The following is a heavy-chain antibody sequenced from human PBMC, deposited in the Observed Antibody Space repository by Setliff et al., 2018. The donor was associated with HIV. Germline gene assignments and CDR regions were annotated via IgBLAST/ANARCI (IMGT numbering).Heavy chain of an antibody. V-gene: IGHV4-39*07. Sequence: TSETLSLTCSVSGDSIISDSYYWDWIRQSPGKGLEWIGSVFYSGTSYFNPSLKSRITISVDTSKNHFSLKLGFVTAADTAVYYCARGESTTWDLAEYFQHWGHGTLVTVSS. CDR1: GDSIISDSYY. D-gene: IGHD2-2*01. J-gene: IGHJ1*01. CDR2: VFYSGTS. CDR3: ARGESTTWDLAEYFQH.